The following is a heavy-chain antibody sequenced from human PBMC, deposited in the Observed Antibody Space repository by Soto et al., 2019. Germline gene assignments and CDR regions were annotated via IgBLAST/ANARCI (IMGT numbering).Heavy chain of an antibody. CDR2: IYYSGST. D-gene: IGHD2-15*01. Sequence: LSLTCTVSGGSISSGGYYWSWIRQHPGKGLEWIGYIYYSGSTYYNPSLKSRVTISVDTSKNQFSLKLSSVTAADTAVYYCARERVAATPGYYGMDVWGQGTTVTVSS. V-gene: IGHV4-31*03. CDR3: ARERVAATPGYYGMDV. J-gene: IGHJ6*02. CDR1: GGSISSGGYY.